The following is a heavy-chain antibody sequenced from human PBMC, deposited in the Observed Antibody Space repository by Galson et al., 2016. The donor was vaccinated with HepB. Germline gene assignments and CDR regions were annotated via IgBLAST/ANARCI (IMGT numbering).Heavy chain of an antibody. Sequence: SLRLSCAASGFTFDSYAMSWVRQAPGKGLEWVSIISGSAIITSYADSVKGRFTISRDNSKNTLYLQMNSLRPEDTAVYYCARGGHYDSGSFFDYWGQGTLVTVSS. CDR1: GFTFDSYA. D-gene: IGHD3-10*01. V-gene: IGHV3-23*01. CDR2: ISGSAIIT. J-gene: IGHJ4*02. CDR3: ARGGHYDSGSFFDY.